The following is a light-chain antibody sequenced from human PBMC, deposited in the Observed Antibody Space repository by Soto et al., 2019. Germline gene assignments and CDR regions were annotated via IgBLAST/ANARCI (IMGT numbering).Light chain of an antibody. J-gene: IGKJ3*01. CDR1: QSVSSNS. V-gene: IGKV3-20*01. CDR3: QLYGTSPGFT. Sequence: EIVLTQSPGTLSLSPGERATLSCRASQSVSSNSFAWYQQKPGQAPRLLIYGASSRATGIPDRFSGSGSGTDFALTISRLEPEDFAVYYCQLYGTSPGFTFGPGTKVDI. CDR2: GAS.